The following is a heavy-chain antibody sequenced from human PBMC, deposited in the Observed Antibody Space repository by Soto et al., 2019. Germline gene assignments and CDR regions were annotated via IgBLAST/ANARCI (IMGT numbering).Heavy chain of an antibody. D-gene: IGHD6-13*01. J-gene: IGHJ4*02. CDR2: IYPTDSDT. CDR1: GYSFTSYW. Sequence: GESLKISCKGSGYSFTSYWIGWVRQMPGKGLEWMGIIYPTDSDTRYSPSFQGQVTISADKSISTAYLQWSSLKASDTAMYYCARHSNPAQSSRSSRWYYFDYWGQGTLVTVSS. CDR3: ARHSNPAQSSRSSRWYYFDY. V-gene: IGHV5-51*01.